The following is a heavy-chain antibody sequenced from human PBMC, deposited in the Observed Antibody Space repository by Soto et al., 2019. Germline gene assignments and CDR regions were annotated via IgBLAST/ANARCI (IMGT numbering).Heavy chain of an antibody. J-gene: IGHJ2*01. CDR2: IIPIFGTA. D-gene: IGHD3-16*01. CDR3: ARPFQSWPGGWYFDL. Sequence: QVQLVQSGAEVKKPGSSVKVSCKASGGTFSSYSINWVRQAPGQGLEWMGGIIPIFGTAHYAQKFQGRVTLTADESTSTAPMELSSLRNEATAVYYCARPFQSWPGGWYFDLWGRGTLVTVSS. CDR1: GGTFSSYS. V-gene: IGHV1-69*01.